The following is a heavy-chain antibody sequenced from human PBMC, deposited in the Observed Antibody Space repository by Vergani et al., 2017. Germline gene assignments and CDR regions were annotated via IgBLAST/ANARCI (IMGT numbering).Heavy chain of an antibody. J-gene: IGHJ3*02. V-gene: IGHV3-30*03. CDR3: ARVGLLSAFDI. Sequence: QVQLVESGGGVVQPGRSLRLSCAASGFTFSSYGMHWVRQAPGKGLEWVAVISYDGSNKYYADSVKGRFTISRDNSKNTLYLQMNSLRAEDTAVYYCARVGLLSAFDIWGQGTMVTVSS. CDR2: ISYDGSNK. D-gene: IGHD2-21*02. CDR1: GFTFSSYG.